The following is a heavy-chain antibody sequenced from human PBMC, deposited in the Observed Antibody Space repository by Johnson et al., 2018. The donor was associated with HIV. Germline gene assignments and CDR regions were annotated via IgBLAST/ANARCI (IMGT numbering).Heavy chain of an antibody. J-gene: IGHJ3*02. CDR1: GISFSSYW. Sequence: VQLVESGGGLVQPGGSLRLSCVASGISFSSYWMHWVRQAPGKGLVWVSRIRNDGSATTYADSVKGRFTISSDNSRNALYLQMNSLRAEDTAVYYCATRDPTYRPGVFDIWGQGTMVTVSS. D-gene: IGHD2-8*01. CDR3: ATRDPTYRPGVFDI. V-gene: IGHV3-74*01. CDR2: IRNDGSAT.